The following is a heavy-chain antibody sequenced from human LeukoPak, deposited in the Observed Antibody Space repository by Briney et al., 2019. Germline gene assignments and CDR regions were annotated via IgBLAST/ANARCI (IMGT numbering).Heavy chain of an antibody. J-gene: IGHJ5*02. CDR3: AKSNRRDGYNYWFDP. CDR1: GYSFIDHW. Sequence: GESLKISCKASGYSFIDHWIGWVRQMPGKGLEWMGIIYPGDSDTRYSPSFEGQVTISSDKSITTAYLQWSSLNASDTAMYYCAKSNRRDGYNYWFDPWGQGTLVTVSS. CDR2: IYPGDSDT. D-gene: IGHD5-24*01. V-gene: IGHV5-51*01.